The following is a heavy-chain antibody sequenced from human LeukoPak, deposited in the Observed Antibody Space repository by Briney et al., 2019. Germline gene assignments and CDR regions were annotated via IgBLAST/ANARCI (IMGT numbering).Heavy chain of an antibody. CDR3: AREDTEAGGSYYYYYGMDV. CDR2: IKQDGSEK. V-gene: IGHV3-7*01. CDR1: GFTFSSYW. D-gene: IGHD1-26*01. J-gene: IGHJ6*02. Sequence: GGSLRLSCGASGFTFSSYWMSWVRQAPGKGLEWVANIKQDGSEKYYVDSVKGRFTISRDNAKNSLYLQMNSLRAEDTAVYYCAREDTEAGGSYYYYYGMDVCGQGTTVTVSS.